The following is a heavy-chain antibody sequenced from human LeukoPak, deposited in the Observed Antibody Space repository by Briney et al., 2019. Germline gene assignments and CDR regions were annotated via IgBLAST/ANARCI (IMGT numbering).Heavy chain of an antibody. CDR2: IIPIFGTA. CDR3: ARRRFGELFDY. D-gene: IGHD3-10*01. Sequence: ASVKVSCKAPGGTFSSYAISWVRQAPGQGLEWMGGIIPIFGTANYAQKFQGRVTITADESASTAYMELSSLRSEDTAVYYCARRRFGELFDYWGQGTLVTVSS. V-gene: IGHV1-69*13. CDR1: GGTFSSYA. J-gene: IGHJ4*02.